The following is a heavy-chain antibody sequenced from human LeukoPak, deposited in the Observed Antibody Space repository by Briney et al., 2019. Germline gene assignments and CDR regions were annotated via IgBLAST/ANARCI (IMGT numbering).Heavy chain of an antibody. J-gene: IGHJ4*02. CDR2: INQDGSEN. V-gene: IGHV3-7*01. D-gene: IGHD5-18*01. CDR3: ARDSPERGYSYGPLDNYFDN. Sequence: PAGSLSLSCAASGFTFSSYCMSWVRQAPGKGLEWVANINQDGSENYYVDSVKGRFTISRDKAKNSLYLQMNSLRADDTAVYYCARDSPERGYSYGPLDNYFDNWGQGTLVTVSS. CDR1: GFTFSSYC.